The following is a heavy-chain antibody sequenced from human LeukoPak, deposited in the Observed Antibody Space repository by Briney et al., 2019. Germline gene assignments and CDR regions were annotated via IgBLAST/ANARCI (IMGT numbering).Heavy chain of an antibody. CDR1: GFTFSNYW. D-gene: IGHD3-10*01. CDR2: IKQDGSEK. J-gene: IGHJ4*02. V-gene: IGHV3-7*01. Sequence: GGSLRLSCAASGFTFSNYWMSWVRQAPGKGLEWVANIKQDGSEKYYVDSVKGRFTISRDNAKNSLYLQMNSLRAEDTAVYYCARDLSPVVRASPMGYWGQGTPVTVSS. CDR3: ARDLSPVVRASPMGY.